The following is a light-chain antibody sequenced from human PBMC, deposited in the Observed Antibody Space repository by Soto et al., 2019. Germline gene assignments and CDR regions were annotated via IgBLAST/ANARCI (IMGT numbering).Light chain of an antibody. CDR1: QSVSNN. Sequence: EIVLTQSPGTLSLSQGERATLSCRASQSVSNNYLAWYQQKPGQAPRLLIYGASNRATGIPDRFSGSASGTEFTLTISSLQSEDFTVYYCQQYNKWPLTFGQGTKVDIK. V-gene: IGKV3D-15*01. CDR3: QQYNKWPLT. J-gene: IGKJ1*01. CDR2: GAS.